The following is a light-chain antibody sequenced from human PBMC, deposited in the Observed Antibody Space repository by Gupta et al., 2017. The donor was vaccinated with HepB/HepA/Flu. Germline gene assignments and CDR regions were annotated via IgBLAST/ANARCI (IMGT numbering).Light chain of an antibody. Sequence: YKASSLESGVPSRFSGSGSGTXFTLTXSSLQPDDFATYYCXQYNSYSPVYTFGQGTKLEIK. J-gene: IGKJ2*01. CDR2: KAS. V-gene: IGKV1-5*03. CDR3: XQYNSYSPVYT.